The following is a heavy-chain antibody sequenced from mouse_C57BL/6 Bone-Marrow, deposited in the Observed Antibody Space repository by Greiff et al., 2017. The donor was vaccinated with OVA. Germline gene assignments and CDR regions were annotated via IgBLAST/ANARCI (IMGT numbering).Heavy chain of an antibody. Sequence: QVHVKQPGAELVMPGASVKLSCKASGYTFTSYWMHWVKQRPGQGLEWIGEIDPSDSYTNYNQKFKGKSTLTVDKSSSTAYMQLSSLTSEDSAVYYCARGKDGLDYWGQGTTLTVSS. CDR3: ARGKDGLDY. CDR2: IDPSDSYT. CDR1: GYTFTSYW. V-gene: IGHV1-69*01. J-gene: IGHJ2*01. D-gene: IGHD2-3*01.